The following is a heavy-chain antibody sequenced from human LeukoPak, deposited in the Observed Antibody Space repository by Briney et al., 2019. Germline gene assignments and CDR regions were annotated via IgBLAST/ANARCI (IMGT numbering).Heavy chain of an antibody. J-gene: IGHJ4*02. CDR2: ISPSFGTA. D-gene: IGHD5-18*01. V-gene: IGHV1-69*13. CDR1: GGTFSNYA. CDR3: ARDPRTSGYSYGLGY. Sequence: SVKVSCKASGGTFSNYAISWVRQAPGQGLDWMGGISPSFGTANYSQKLQGRVTITADESTSTAYMELSSLRSEDTAIYYCARDPRTSGYSYGLGYWGQGTLVTVSS.